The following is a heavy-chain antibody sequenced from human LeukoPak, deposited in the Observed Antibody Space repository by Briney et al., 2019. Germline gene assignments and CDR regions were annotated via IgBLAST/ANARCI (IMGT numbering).Heavy chain of an antibody. CDR2: IYYSGST. Sequence: PSETLSLTCTVSGGSISSGGYYWSWIRQHPGKGLEWIGFIYYSGSTYYNPSLKSRVTISVDTSKNQFSLKLSSVTAADTAVYYCARHPPSSGWLGGFDYWGQGTLVTVSS. V-gene: IGHV4-39*01. D-gene: IGHD6-19*01. CDR3: ARHPPSSGWLGGFDY. CDR1: GGSISSGGYY. J-gene: IGHJ4*02.